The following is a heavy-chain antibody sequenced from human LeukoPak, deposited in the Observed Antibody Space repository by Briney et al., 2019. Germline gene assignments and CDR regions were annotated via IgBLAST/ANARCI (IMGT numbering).Heavy chain of an antibody. CDR1: GGSMSGHY. CDR3: ARQPLHTDFAVDY. J-gene: IGHJ4*02. CDR2: MFSSEST. D-gene: IGHD1-14*01. Sequence: PSETLSLTCTVSGGSMSGHYWTWIRQPAGKGLEWIGRMFSSESTNYNPSLKSRVSMSLDTSKNQFSLKLTSMTAADTAVYYCARQPLHTDFAVDYWGQGTLVTVSS. V-gene: IGHV4-4*07.